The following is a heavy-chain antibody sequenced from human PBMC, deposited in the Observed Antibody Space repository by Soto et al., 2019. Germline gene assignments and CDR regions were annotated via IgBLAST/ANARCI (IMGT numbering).Heavy chain of an antibody. CDR2: ISAYNGNT. V-gene: IGHV1-18*01. CDR1: GYTFTSYG. J-gene: IGHJ2*01. Sequence: ASVKVSCKASGYTFTSYGISWVRQAPGQGLEWMGWISAYNGNTNYAQKLQAWVTMTADTSISTAYLELSRLRSDHTAVYYCAREIRSGYYKYWYFDLWGRGTLVTVS. CDR3: AREIRSGYYKYWYFDL. D-gene: IGHD3-3*01.